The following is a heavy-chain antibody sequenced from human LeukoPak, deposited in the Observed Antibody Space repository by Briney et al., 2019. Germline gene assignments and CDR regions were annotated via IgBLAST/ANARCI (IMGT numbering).Heavy chain of an antibody. V-gene: IGHV1-8*02. Sequence: ASVKVSCKASGYTFTSYGISWVRQATGQGLEWMGWMNPNSGNTGYAQKFQGRVTMTRNTSISTAYMELSSLRSEDTAVYYCARYDILIPVYGMDVWGQGTTVTVSS. CDR2: MNPNSGNT. CDR3: ARYDILIPVYGMDV. J-gene: IGHJ6*02. D-gene: IGHD3-9*01. CDR1: GYTFTSYG.